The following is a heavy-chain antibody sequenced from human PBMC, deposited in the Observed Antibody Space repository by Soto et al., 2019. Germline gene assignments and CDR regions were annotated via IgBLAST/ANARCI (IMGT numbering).Heavy chain of an antibody. D-gene: IGHD6-13*01. J-gene: IGHJ6*02. CDR1: GGSISSGDYY. CDR3: ARGGSYSSSFHYYYGMAV. V-gene: IGHV4-30-4*01. Sequence: SETLSLTCTVSGGSISSGDYYWSWIRQPPGKGLEWIGYIYYSGSTYYNPSLKSRVTISVDTSKNQFSLKLSSVTAADTAVYYCARGGSYSSSFHYYYGMAVWGQGTTVTVSS. CDR2: IYYSGST.